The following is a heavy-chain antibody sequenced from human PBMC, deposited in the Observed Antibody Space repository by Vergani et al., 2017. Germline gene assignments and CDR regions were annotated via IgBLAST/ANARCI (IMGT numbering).Heavy chain of an antibody. CDR2: ISGDGGST. D-gene: IGHD3-10*01. CDR1: GFTFDDYA. V-gene: IGHV3-43*02. J-gene: IGHJ6*02. Sequence: EVQLVESGGGVVQPGGSLRLSCAASGFTFDDYAMHWVRQAPGKGLEWVSLISGDGGSTYYADSVKGRFTISRDNSKNSLYLQMNSLRTEDTALYYCAKDTAQLLWFGEHDMDVWGQGTTVTVSS. CDR3: AKDTAQLLWFGEHDMDV.